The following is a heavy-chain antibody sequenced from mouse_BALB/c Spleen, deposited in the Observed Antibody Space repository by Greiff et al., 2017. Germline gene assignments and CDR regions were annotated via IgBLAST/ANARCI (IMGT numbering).Heavy chain of an antibody. V-gene: IGHV5-15*02. CDR3: ARSKITTVVAPFAY. D-gene: IGHD1-1*01. CDR1: GFTFSDYG. J-gene: IGHJ3*01. Sequence: EVQGVESGGGLVQPGGSRKLSCAASGFTFSDYGMAWVRQAPGKGPEWVAFISNLAYSIYYADTVTGRFTISRENAKNTLYLEMSSLRSEDTAMYYCARSKITTVVAPFAYWGQGTLVTVSA. CDR2: ISNLAYSI.